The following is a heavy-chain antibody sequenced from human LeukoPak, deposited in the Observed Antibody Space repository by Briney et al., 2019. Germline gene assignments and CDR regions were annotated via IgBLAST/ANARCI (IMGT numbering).Heavy chain of an antibody. CDR1: GGSISSYY. CDR2: IYYSGST. J-gene: IGHJ4*02. D-gene: IGHD2-21*02. CDR3: ARNDYYAFDY. V-gene: IGHV4-59*01. Sequence: PSETLSLTCTVSGGSISSYYWSWIRQPPGKGLGWIGYIYYSGSTNYNPSLKSRVTISVDTSKNQFSLKLSSVTAADTAVYYCARNDYYAFDYWGQGTLVTVSS.